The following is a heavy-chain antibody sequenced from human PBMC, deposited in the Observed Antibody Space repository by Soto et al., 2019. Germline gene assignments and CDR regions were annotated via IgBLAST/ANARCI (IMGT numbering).Heavy chain of an antibody. J-gene: IGHJ4*02. Sequence: QVQLQESGPGLVKPSETLSLTCTVSGGSISSYYWSWFRQPPGKGLEWIGYIYYSGSTNYNPSLKSRVTISVDTSKNQFSLKLSSVTAADTAVYYCARMTFDDYFDYWGQGTLVTVSS. CDR3: ARMTFDDYFDY. CDR1: GGSISSYY. V-gene: IGHV4-59*01. CDR2: IYYSGST. D-gene: IGHD2-21*02.